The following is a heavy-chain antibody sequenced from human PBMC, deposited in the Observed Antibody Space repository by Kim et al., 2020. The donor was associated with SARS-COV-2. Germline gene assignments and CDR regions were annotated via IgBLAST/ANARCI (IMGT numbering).Heavy chain of an antibody. D-gene: IGHD3-9*01. CDR2: ISAYNGNT. V-gene: IGHV1-18*01. Sequence: ASVKVSCKASGYTFTSYGISWVRQAPGQGLEWMGWISAYNGNTNYAQKLQGRVTMTTDTSTSTAYMELRSLRSDDTAVYYCARAHHPPNYDILTGYLTFNWFDPWGQGTLVTVSS. J-gene: IGHJ5*02. CDR3: ARAHHPPNYDILTGYLTFNWFDP. CDR1: GYTFTSYG.